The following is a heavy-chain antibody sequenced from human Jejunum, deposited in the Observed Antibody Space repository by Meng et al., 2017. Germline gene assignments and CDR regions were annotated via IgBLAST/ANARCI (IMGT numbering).Heavy chain of an antibody. D-gene: IGHD2-21*01. V-gene: IGHV1-8*01. Sequence: ASVKVSCKASGYTFSSFDINWVRQTSGQGPEWMGWMSPNSGNTGSAQKFQGRVTMTRDTSMNTAYMELSSLTSEDTAVYYCARGVNRGVDYWGQGTLVTFAS. CDR3: ARGVNRGVDY. CDR1: GYTFSSFD. CDR2: MSPNSGNT. J-gene: IGHJ4*02.